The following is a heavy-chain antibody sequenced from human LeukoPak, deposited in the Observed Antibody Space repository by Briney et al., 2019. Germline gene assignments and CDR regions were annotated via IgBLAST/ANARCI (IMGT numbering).Heavy chain of an antibody. D-gene: IGHD6-13*01. V-gene: IGHV3-43*02. J-gene: IGHJ4*02. CDR3: AKDIRIAAAGTFDY. Sequence: PGGSLRPSCAVSGFTFNDYAMHWVRQAPGGGLEWVSLISGDGGSTYYADSVKGRFTISRDNSRNSLYLQMNSLRTEDTALYYCAKDIRIAAAGTFDYWGQGTLVTVSS. CDR2: ISGDGGST. CDR1: GFTFNDYA.